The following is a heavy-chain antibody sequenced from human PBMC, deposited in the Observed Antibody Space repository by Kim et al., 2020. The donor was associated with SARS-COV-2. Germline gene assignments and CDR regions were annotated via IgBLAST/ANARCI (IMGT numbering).Heavy chain of an antibody. J-gene: IGHJ4*02. CDR2: ISSSSSYT. CDR3: ARVSRGYDSFVSY. Sequence: GGSLRLSCAASGFTFSDYYMSWIRQAPGKGLEWVSYISSSSSYTNYADSVKGRFTISRDNAKNSLYLQMNSLRAEDTAVYYCARVSRGYDSFVSYWGQGTLVTVSS. CDR1: GFTFSDYY. V-gene: IGHV3-11*05. D-gene: IGHD5-12*01.